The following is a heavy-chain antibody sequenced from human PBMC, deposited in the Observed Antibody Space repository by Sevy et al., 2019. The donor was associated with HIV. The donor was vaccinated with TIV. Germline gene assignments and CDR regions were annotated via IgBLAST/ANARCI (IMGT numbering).Heavy chain of an antibody. CDR1: GFSFSSYW. V-gene: IGHV3-7*04. Sequence: GGSLRLSCAASGFSFSSYWMHWVRQAPGKGLEWVANIKQDESYKYYVASVKGRLTISRDNAKNSVYLQMNSLRPEDTAIYYCARGNSGSFDYWGQGTLVTVSS. D-gene: IGHD3-22*01. CDR2: IKQDESYK. CDR3: ARGNSGSFDY. J-gene: IGHJ4*02.